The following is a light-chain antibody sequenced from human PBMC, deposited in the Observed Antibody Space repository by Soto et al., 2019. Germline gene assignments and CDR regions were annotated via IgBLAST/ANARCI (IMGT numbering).Light chain of an antibody. CDR3: QQYGNSRGT. CDR2: GAS. V-gene: IGKV3-20*01. CDR1: QSVSTSY. J-gene: IGKJ1*01. Sequence: DIVLTQSPGTLSLSPGDRATLSCRASQSVSTSYLAWYQQKPGQAPRLLLYGASSRATGIPDRFSGSGSGTDFTLTISGLEPEDFAVYYCQQYGNSRGTFGQGTKVEIK.